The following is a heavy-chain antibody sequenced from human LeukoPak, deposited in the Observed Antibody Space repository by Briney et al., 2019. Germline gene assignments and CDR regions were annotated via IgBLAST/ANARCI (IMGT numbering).Heavy chain of an antibody. CDR1: GGSFSGYY. CDR3: ARVPGAYYDALIGFGSGWFDP. D-gene: IGHD3-9*01. J-gene: IGHJ5*02. CDR2: INHSGSA. V-gene: IGHV4-34*01. Sequence: SETLSLTCAVYGGSFSGYYWSWIRQPPGKGLEWIGEINHSGSANYNPSLKSRVTISVDTSKNQFSLRVRSVTAAVTAVYYCARVPGAYYDALIGFGSGWFDPWGQGILVTVSS.